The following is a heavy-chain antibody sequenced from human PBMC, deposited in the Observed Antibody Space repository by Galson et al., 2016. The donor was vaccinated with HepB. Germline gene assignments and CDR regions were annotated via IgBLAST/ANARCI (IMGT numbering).Heavy chain of an antibody. V-gene: IGHV3-23*01. Sequence: SLRLSCAASEFTFYNYGMTWVRQAPGKGLEVVASISRGGDSRDYADSVKGRFTISRDNSMNTLSLQMNSLRAEDTAVYYCVQGSTAPAVWGKGTTVTVSS. CDR1: EFTFYNYG. D-gene: IGHD1-26*01. CDR2: ISRGGDSR. J-gene: IGHJ6*04. CDR3: VQGSTAPAV.